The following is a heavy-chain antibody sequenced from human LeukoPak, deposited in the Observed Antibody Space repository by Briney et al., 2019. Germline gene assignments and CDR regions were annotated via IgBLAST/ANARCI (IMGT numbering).Heavy chain of an antibody. CDR1: GFTVSNKY. V-gene: IGHV3-53*05. CDR2: IYSDGRT. Sequence: GGSLRLSCAASGFTVSNKYMTWVRQAPGKGLEWVSLIYSDGRTYYADSVKGRFTISRDNSKNTLYLQMKSLRAEDTAVYYCAKGGGYEAQYYYYYLDVWGKGTTVTISS. CDR3: AKGGGYEAQYYYYYLDV. D-gene: IGHD5-12*01. J-gene: IGHJ6*03.